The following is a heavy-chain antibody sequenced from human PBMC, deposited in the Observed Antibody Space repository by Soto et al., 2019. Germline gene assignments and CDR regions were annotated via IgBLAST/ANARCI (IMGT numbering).Heavy chain of an antibody. J-gene: IGHJ4*02. D-gene: IGHD6-13*01. Sequence: EVQLVESGGGLVQPGGSLRLSCAASGFTFSSYWMHWVRQAPGKGLVWVSRINSDGSSTSYADSVKGRFTISRDNAKNTLYLPMNRLRAGDTAVYYWARVGKGASPPPFDYWGQGTLVTVSS. CDR1: GFTFSSYW. V-gene: IGHV3-74*01. CDR2: INSDGSST. CDR3: ARVGKGASPPPFDY.